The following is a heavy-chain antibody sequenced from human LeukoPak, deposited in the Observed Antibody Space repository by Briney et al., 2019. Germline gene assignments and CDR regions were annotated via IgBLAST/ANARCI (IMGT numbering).Heavy chain of an antibody. Sequence: PGGSLRLSCAASGFTVSSNYMSWVRPAPGKGLEWVSIIYSSGSTYYADSVKGRFTISRDNSKNTLYLQMNSLRAEDTAVYHCAREALGGGGYWGQGTLVTVSP. CDR3: AREALGGGGY. CDR1: GFTVSSNY. CDR2: IYSSGST. V-gene: IGHV3-66*01. D-gene: IGHD3-10*01. J-gene: IGHJ4*02.